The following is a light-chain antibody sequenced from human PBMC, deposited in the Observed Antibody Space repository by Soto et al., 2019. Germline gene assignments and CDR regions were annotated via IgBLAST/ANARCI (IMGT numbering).Light chain of an antibody. CDR2: DAS. V-gene: IGKV3-20*01. CDR1: QSITTS. CDR3: QQYATSPLT. Sequence: EIVLTQSPGTVSLSPGERATLSCRASQSITTSLAWYQRKPGQAPRLIIYDASTRATAIPDRFSGSGSGTDFTLTLSRLEAEDFAVYYCQQYATSPLTFGGGTKVEIK. J-gene: IGKJ4*01.